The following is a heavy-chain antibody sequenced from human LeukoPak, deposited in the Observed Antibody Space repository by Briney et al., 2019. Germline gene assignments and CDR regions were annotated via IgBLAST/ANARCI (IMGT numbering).Heavy chain of an antibody. D-gene: IGHD4-17*01. CDR1: GYSISSNYY. Sequence: SETLSLTCTVSGYSISSNYYWGWIRQSPGKGLEWIGSFYYSGSTYYNPSLKSRVTISVDTSKNQFSLKLSSVTAADTAVYYCARHKDGDYVDAFDIWGQGTLVTVSS. V-gene: IGHV4-38-2*02. CDR2: FYYSGST. J-gene: IGHJ3*02. CDR3: ARHKDGDYVDAFDI.